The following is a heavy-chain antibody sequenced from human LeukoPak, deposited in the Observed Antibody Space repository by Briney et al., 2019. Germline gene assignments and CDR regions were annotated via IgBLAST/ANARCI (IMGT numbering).Heavy chain of an antibody. D-gene: IGHD6-13*01. Sequence: ASVKVSCKASGGTFSSYAISWVRQAPGQGLEWMGRIIPILGIANYAQKFQGRVTITADKSTSTAYMELSSLRSEDTAVYYCARDLGIAAAGDIWGQGTMVTVSS. V-gene: IGHV1-69*04. J-gene: IGHJ3*02. CDR1: GGTFSSYA. CDR3: ARDLGIAAAGDI. CDR2: IIPILGIA.